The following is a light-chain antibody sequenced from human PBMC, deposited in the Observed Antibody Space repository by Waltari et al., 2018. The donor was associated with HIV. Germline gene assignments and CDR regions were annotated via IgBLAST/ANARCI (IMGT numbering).Light chain of an antibody. CDR1: PGAVTSGHY. V-gene: IGLV7-46*01. CDR3: LLSYSGALVV. Sequence: QAVVTQAPSLTVSPGGTVTLTCGSSPGAVTSGHYPYWFQQKPGQAPRTLIYDTSNKHAWTPARFSGSLLGGKAALTLSGAQPEDEAEYYCLLSYSGALVVFGGGTKLTVL. J-gene: IGLJ2*01. CDR2: DTS.